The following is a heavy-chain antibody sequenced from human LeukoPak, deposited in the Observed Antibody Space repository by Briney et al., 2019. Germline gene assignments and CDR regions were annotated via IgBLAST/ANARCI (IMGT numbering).Heavy chain of an antibody. J-gene: IGHJ4*02. CDR2: IRSKAYGGTT. CDR3: TRGDYDFRNYGWY. V-gene: IGHV3-49*04. CDR1: GFTFGDYA. D-gene: IGHD3-3*01. Sequence: GGSLRLSCTASGFTFGDYAMSWVRQAPGKGLEWVGFIRSKAYGGTTEYAASVKGRFTISRDDSKSIAYLQMDSLKTEDTAVYYCTRGDYDFRNYGWYWGQGTLVTVSS.